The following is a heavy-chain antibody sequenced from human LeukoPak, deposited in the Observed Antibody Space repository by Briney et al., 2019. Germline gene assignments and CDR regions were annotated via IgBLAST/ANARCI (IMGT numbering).Heavy chain of an antibody. CDR3: ASGSSSWGPSHY. D-gene: IGHD6-13*01. J-gene: IGHJ4*02. CDR2: IIPIFGAA. CDR1: VGTFSSYA. V-gene: IGHV1-69*01. Sequence: ASVNVSCKASVGTFSSYAISWVRQAPGQGLEWMGGIIPIFGAANYAQKFQGRVTITADESTSTAYMELSSLRSEDTAVYYCASGSSSWGPSHYWGQGTLVTVSS.